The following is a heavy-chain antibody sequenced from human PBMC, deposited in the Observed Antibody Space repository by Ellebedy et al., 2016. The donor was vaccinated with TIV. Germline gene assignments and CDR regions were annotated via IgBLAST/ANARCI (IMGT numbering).Heavy chain of an antibody. Sequence: ASVKVSCXASGYTFTSYGISWVRQAPGQGLEWMGWISAYNGNTNYAQKLQGRVTMTTDTSTSTAYMELRSLRSDDTAVYYCARVAHPYYYYYMDVWGKGTTVTVSS. CDR2: ISAYNGNT. CDR3: ARVAHPYYYYYMDV. CDR1: GYTFTSYG. V-gene: IGHV1-18*01. J-gene: IGHJ6*03.